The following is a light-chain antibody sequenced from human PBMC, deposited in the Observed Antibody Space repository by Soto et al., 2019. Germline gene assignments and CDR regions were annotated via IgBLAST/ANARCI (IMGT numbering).Light chain of an antibody. CDR3: QQSYSTPWT. Sequence: DIQMTQSPSSLSASVGVRVTITCRASQSITNYLNWYQQKPGKAPKVLIYAASSLHSGVPSRFSGSGSGTDFTLTISSLQPEDFATYYCQQSYSTPWTFGQGTKVEIK. CDR2: AAS. CDR1: QSITNY. V-gene: IGKV1-39*01. J-gene: IGKJ1*01.